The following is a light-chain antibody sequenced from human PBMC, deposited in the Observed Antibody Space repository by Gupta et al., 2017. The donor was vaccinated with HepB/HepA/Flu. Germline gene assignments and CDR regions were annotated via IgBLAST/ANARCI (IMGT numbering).Light chain of an antibody. Sequence: SYELTQPPSVSVSPGQKARITCSGDKLGDKYACWYQQKPGQSPVLVIYQDSKRPSGIPERFSGSNSGNTATLTISGTQAMDEADYYCQACDSSTRVFGTGTKVTVL. CDR2: QDS. CDR1: KLGDKY. J-gene: IGLJ1*01. CDR3: QACDSSTRV. V-gene: IGLV3-1*01.